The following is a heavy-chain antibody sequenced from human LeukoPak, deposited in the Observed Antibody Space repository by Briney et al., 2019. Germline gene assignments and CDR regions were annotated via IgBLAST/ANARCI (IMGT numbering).Heavy chain of an antibody. CDR3: ASGAVRGSSSGRDY. Sequence: SETLSLTCTVSGGSISSSSYYWGWIRQPPGKGLEWIGSIYYSGSTYYNPSLKSRVTISVDTSKNQFSLKLSSVTAADTAVYYCASGAVRGSSSGRDYWGQGTLVTVSS. V-gene: IGHV4-39*07. D-gene: IGHD6-6*01. CDR2: IYYSGST. CDR1: GGSISSSSYY. J-gene: IGHJ4*02.